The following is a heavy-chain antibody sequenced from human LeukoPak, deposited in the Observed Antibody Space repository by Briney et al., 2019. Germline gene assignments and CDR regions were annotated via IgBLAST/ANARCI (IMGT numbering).Heavy chain of an antibody. D-gene: IGHD3-10*01. CDR2: IYHSGST. V-gene: IGHV4-4*02. CDR1: GGSISSSNW. CDR3: AREARTSMGFGEGWFDP. J-gene: IGHJ5*02. Sequence: SGTLSLTCAVSGGSISSSNWWGWVRQPPGKGLEWIGEIYHSGSTNYNPSLKSRVTISVDKSKNQFSLKLSSVTAADTAVYYCAREARTSMGFGEGWFDPWGQGTLVTVSS.